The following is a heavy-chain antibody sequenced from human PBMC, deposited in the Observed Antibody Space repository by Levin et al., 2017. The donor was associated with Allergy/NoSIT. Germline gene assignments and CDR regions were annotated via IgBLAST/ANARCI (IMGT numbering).Heavy chain of an antibody. CDR2: ISSSGSTI. CDR1: GFTFSSYE. D-gene: IGHD3-22*01. J-gene: IGHJ4*02. V-gene: IGHV3-48*03. CDR3: ARISHYYDSSGYL. Sequence: GGCLRLSCAASGFTFSSYEMNWVRQAPGKGLEWVSYISSSGSTIYYADSVKGRFTISRDNAKNSLYLQMNSLRAEDTAVYYCARISHYYDSSGYLWGQGTLVTVSS.